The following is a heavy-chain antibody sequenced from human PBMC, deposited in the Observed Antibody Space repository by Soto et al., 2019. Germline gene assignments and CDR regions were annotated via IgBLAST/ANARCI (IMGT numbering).Heavy chain of an antibody. CDR2: MNQDGSEK. Sequence: EVQLVESGGDLVQPGGSLRLSCAASGFTFSNFWMSWVRQTPGRGLEWVANMNQDGSEKYYLDSVRGRFTISRDNAKNSLSLQINSLRAEDTAVYYCAKDASGWSVTWGQGTRVIVSS. CDR3: AKDASGWSVT. V-gene: IGHV3-7*04. CDR1: GFTFSNFW. D-gene: IGHD6-19*01. J-gene: IGHJ5*02.